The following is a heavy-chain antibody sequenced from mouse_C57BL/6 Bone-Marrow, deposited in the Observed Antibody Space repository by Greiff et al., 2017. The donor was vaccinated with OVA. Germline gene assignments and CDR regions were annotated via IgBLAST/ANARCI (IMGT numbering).Heavy chain of an antibody. D-gene: IGHD2-4*01. CDR3: ARVYYDLYYAMDY. J-gene: IGHJ4*01. CDR1: GFTFTAYY. V-gene: IGHV7-3*01. CDR2: IRHTATGYTP. Sequence: EVQVEESGGGLVQPGGSLRLSCAASGFTFTAYYMRWVRQPPGKALEWLGFIRHTATGYTPESSASVQGRFTISSDNSQSILYLPMNARRAEDSATYDCARVYYDLYYAMDYWGQGTAVTVSA.